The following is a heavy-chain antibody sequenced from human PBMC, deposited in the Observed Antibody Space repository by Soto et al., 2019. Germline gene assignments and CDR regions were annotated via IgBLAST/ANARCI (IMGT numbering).Heavy chain of an antibody. V-gene: IGHV3-33*05. D-gene: IGHD3-10*01. Sequence: QLVESGGGVVQPGRSLRLSCSASGFIFSGYGMHWVRQAPGKGLEWVAVISYDETNKYYADSVKGRFTISSDNSKNTVFLQASSLRDDDTGVYYCARARGMGSYFFAMDVWGQGTTVTVSS. CDR1: GFIFSGYG. CDR2: ISYDETNK. CDR3: ARARGMGSYFFAMDV. J-gene: IGHJ6*02.